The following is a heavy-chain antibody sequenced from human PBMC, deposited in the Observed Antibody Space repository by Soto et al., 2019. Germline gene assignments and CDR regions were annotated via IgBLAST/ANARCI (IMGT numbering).Heavy chain of an antibody. CDR3: ATGRAGYSGSYYYFDY. V-gene: IGHV4-31*03. CDR2: IYYSVST. Sequence: PSETLSLTCTVSGGSISSGGYYWSWIRQHPGKGLEWIGYIYYSVSTYYNPSLKSRVTISVDTSKNQFSLKLSSVTAADTAVYCCATGRAGYSGSYYYFDYWGQGTLVTVFS. D-gene: IGHD1-26*01. CDR1: GGSISSGGYY. J-gene: IGHJ4*02.